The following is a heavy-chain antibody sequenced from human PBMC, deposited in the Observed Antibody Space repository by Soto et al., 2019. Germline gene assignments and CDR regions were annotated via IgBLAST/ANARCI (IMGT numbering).Heavy chain of an antibody. J-gene: IGHJ4*02. CDR1: GFTVSTKY. Sequence: EVQLVESGGGLVQPGGSLRLSCAASGFTVSTKYMSWVRQAPGKGLEWVSVIYSGGRTFYADSVRGRFTISRDNSKNTVNLQMNSLRAEDTAVYYCARDPWAADYWGQGTLVIVSS. D-gene: IGHD3-16*01. V-gene: IGHV3-66*01. CDR2: IYSGGRT. CDR3: ARDPWAADY.